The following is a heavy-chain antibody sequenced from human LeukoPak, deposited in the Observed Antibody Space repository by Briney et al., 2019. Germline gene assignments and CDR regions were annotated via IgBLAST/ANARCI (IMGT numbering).Heavy chain of an antibody. CDR3: ARARWGSLDS. J-gene: IGHJ4*02. CDR1: GFTFSSYA. Sequence: GGSLRLPCSASGFTFSSYAMSWVRQAPGKGLEWVSSVNDGGDNTYYADYLRGRFTVSRDNSRNTLWLQMNSLRAEDTAIYYCARARWGSLDSWGQGTLVTVSS. CDR2: VNDGGDNT. V-gene: IGHV3-23*01. D-gene: IGHD2-21*01.